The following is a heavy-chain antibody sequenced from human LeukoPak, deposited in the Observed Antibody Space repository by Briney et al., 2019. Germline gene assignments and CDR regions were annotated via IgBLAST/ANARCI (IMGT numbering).Heavy chain of an antibody. CDR1: GFTFSNYA. CDR2: ISYDGNKK. V-gene: IGHV3-30*04. CDR3: ARWKSLKGTFDY. J-gene: IGHJ4*02. D-gene: IGHD1-7*01. Sequence: GRSLRLSCAASGFTFSNYAMNWVRQAPGKGLEWVAVISYDGNKKYYADSVKGRFTISRDNSKNTLYLQMNSLRAEDTAVYYCARWKSLKGTFDYWGRGTLVTVSS.